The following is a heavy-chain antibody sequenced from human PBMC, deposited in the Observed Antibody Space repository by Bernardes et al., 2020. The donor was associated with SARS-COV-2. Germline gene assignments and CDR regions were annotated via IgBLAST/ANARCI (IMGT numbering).Heavy chain of an antibody. D-gene: IGHD2-15*01. CDR1: GFTFRSYS. CDR3: ARARGFCSGVNCYSLFDS. Sequence: GSLRLSCAASGFTFRSYSMNWVRQAPGKGLEWVSSISSGSNCMYYPDSLRGRFTVSRDNAKNSLYLQMNSLRAEDTAVYYCARARGFCSGVNCYSLFDSWGQGTLVTVSS. J-gene: IGHJ4*02. V-gene: IGHV3-21*01. CDR2: ISSGSNCM.